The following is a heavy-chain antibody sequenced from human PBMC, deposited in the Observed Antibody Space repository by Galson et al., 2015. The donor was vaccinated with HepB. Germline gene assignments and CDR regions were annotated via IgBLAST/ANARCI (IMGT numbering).Heavy chain of an antibody. CDR2: ISASGDRT. D-gene: IGHD2-21*02. CDR3: ANTLSVTDHTGGK. Sequence: SLRLSCAASGFTFTRYGMNWVRQAPGKGLEWVSGISASGDRTYYAASVRGRFTISRDNSKNTLYLQMNSLRAEDTAVYFCANTLSVTDHTGGKWGQGTLVTVSS. CDR1: GFTFTRYG. V-gene: IGHV3-23*01. J-gene: IGHJ4*02.